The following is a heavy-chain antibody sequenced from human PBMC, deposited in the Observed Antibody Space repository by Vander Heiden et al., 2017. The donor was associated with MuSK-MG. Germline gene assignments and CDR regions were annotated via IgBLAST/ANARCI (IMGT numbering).Heavy chain of an antibody. CDR1: GFTFDDYA. CDR2: ISWNSGII. Sequence: EVQLVESGGGLVQPGRSLRLSCAASGFTFDDYAMHWVRQAPGKGLEWVSGISWNSGIIGYADSVKGRFTISRDNAKNSLYLQMNSLRAEDTALYYCAKWSTYYDSSGYYNYFDYWGQGTLVTVSS. J-gene: IGHJ4*02. V-gene: IGHV3-9*01. D-gene: IGHD3-22*01. CDR3: AKWSTYYDSSGYYNYFDY.